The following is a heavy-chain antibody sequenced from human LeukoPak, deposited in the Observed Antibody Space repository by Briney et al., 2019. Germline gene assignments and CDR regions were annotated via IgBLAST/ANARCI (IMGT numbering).Heavy chain of an antibody. Sequence: ASVKVSCKASGGTFSSYAISWVRQAPGRGLEWMGGIIPIFGTANYAQKFQGRVTITTDESTSTAYMELSSLRSEDTAVYYCASPHCSSTSCYSGHDAFDIWGQGTMVTVSS. D-gene: IGHD2-2*02. CDR2: IIPIFGTA. CDR1: GGTFSSYA. J-gene: IGHJ3*02. CDR3: ASPHCSSTSCYSGHDAFDI. V-gene: IGHV1-69*05.